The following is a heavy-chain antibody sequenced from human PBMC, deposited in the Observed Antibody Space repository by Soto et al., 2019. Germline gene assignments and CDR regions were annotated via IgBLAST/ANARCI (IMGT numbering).Heavy chain of an antibody. CDR1: GYTFTSYG. CDR2: ISAYNGNT. J-gene: IGHJ6*03. Sequence: QVPLVQSGAEVKKPGASVKVSCKASGYTFTSYGISWVRQAPGQGLEWMGWISAYNGNTNYAQKLQGRVTMTTDTSPSTAYMELWSLRSDDTAVYYCAGPVPADDPFLYYMDVWGKGTTVTVAS. D-gene: IGHD2-2*01. CDR3: AGPVPADDPFLYYMDV. V-gene: IGHV1-18*01.